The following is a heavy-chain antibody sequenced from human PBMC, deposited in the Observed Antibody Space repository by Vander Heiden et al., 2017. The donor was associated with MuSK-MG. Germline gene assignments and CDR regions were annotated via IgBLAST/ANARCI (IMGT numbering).Heavy chain of an antibody. Sequence: EVQLVESGGGLAQPGGSLRLSCAASGFALSTHWMSWVRQAPGKGLEWVANIRQDGGEEYYVGSVKGLVTISRDNAKNSLYRQMKSLRAEETAVYYCARGYCSGTTGFWDYYFDSWGHGSMVTVSS. J-gene: IGHJ4*01. CDR3: ARGYCSGTTGFWDYYFDS. D-gene: IGHD2-2*01. CDR1: GFALSTHW. CDR2: IRQDGGEE. V-gene: IGHV3-7*01.